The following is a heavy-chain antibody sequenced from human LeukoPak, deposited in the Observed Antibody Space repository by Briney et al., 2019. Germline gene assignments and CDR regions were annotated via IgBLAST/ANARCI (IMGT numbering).Heavy chain of an antibody. D-gene: IGHD2-2*01. CDR3: ARGSYCSSTSCRYFED. CDR2: IYSGGST. Sequence: GGSLRLSCAASGFTVSSNYMSWVRQAPGKGLEWVSVIYSGGSTYYADSVKGRFTISRDNAKNSLYLQMNSLTAEDTAVYYCARGSYCSSTSCRYFEDWGQGTLVTVSS. V-gene: IGHV3-53*01. J-gene: IGHJ4*02. CDR1: GFTVSSNY.